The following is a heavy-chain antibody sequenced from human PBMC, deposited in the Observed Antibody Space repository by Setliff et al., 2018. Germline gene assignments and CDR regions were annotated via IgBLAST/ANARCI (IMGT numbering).Heavy chain of an antibody. D-gene: IGHD3-22*01. V-gene: IGHV1-46*01. Sequence: ASVKVSCKASGYTFTSHYMHWVRQAPGLGLERMGTINPSSGRTSYAQKFQGRVTMTRDTSTSTVYMDMSSLRSEDTAVYYCARDVFPYHYEGAFDIWGQGTMVTVTS. J-gene: IGHJ3*02. CDR3: ARDVFPYHYEGAFDI. CDR2: INPSSGRT. CDR1: GYTFTSHY.